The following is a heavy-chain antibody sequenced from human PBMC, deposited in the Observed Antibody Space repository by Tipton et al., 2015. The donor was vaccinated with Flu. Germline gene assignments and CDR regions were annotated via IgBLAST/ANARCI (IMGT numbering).Heavy chain of an antibody. J-gene: IGHJ6*02. CDR2: IYHSGST. V-gene: IGHV4-4*02. Sequence: TLSLTCAVSGGSISSSNWWSWVRQPPGKGLEWIGEIYHSGSTNYNPSLKSRVTISVDKSKNQFSLKLSSVTAADTAVYYCARDDELAYCSSTSCSNGYYYYGMDVWGQGTTVPVSS. CDR3: ARDDELAYCSSTSCSNGYYYYGMDV. D-gene: IGHD2-2*01. CDR1: GGSISSSNW.